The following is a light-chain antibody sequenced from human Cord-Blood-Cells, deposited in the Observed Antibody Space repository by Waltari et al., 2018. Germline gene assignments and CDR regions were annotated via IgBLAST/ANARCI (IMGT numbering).Light chain of an antibody. CDR3: QKYNSAPWT. CDR1: QRISNY. J-gene: IGKJ1*01. Sequence: DIQMTQSPSSLSASVGDRVNINCRASQRISNYLAWYQQKPGKVPKLLIYAASTLQSGVPSRFSGSGSGTYFTLTISSLQPEDVATYYCQKYNSAPWTFGQGTKVEIK. CDR2: AAS. V-gene: IGKV1-27*01.